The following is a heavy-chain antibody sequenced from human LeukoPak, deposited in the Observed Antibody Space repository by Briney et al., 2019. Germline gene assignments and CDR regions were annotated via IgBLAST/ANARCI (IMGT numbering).Heavy chain of an antibody. V-gene: IGHV3-23*01. Sequence: PGGSLRLSCAASGFTVSTYAMSWVRQAPGKGLEWVSGISGSGGRTYYADSVKGRFTISRDNAKNSLYLQMNSLRAEDTAVYSCARVRDGSQDSWGQGTLVTVSS. CDR2: ISGSGGRT. CDR3: ARVRDGSQDS. CDR1: GFTVSTYA. J-gene: IGHJ4*02. D-gene: IGHD5-24*01.